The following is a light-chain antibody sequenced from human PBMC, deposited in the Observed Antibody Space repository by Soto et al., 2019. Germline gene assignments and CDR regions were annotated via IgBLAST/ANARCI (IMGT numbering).Light chain of an antibody. Sequence: QSALTQPPSASGSAGQSVTISCTGTSTDVGGYNYVAWYQQHPGKAPKLMIYEVSKRPSGVPERFSGSKSGNTASLAVSGLQAEDEAEYGCSSYAGNNIHYVFGTGTKLTVL. J-gene: IGLJ1*01. V-gene: IGLV2-8*01. CDR2: EVS. CDR1: STDVGGYNY. CDR3: SSYAGNNIHYV.